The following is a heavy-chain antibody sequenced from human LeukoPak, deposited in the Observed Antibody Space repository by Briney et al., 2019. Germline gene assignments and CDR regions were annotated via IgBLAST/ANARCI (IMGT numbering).Heavy chain of an antibody. CDR2: ISGSGGTT. CDR3: AKDVPGYSYGTFDY. J-gene: IGHJ4*02. D-gene: IGHD5-18*01. CDR1: GFTVSSNS. Sequence: GGSLRLSCTVSGFTVSSNSMSWVRQAPGKGLEWVSAISGSGGTTYYADSVKGRFTISRDNSKNTLYLQMNSLRAEDTAVYYCAKDVPGYSYGTFDYWGQGTLVTVSS. V-gene: IGHV3-23*01.